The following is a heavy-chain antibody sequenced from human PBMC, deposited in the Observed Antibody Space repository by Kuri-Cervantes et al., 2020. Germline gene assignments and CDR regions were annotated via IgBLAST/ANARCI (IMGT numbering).Heavy chain of an antibody. Sequence: ASVKVSCKASGYTFAGYYMHWVRQAPGQGLEWMGWINPNSGGTNYAQKFQGRVTMTRDTSISTVYMELSSLRSEDTAVYYCARGIAAAAIPFDYWGQGTLVTVSS. V-gene: IGHV1-2*02. CDR3: ARGIAAAAIPFDY. D-gene: IGHD6-13*01. J-gene: IGHJ4*02. CDR1: GYTFAGYY. CDR2: INPNSGGT.